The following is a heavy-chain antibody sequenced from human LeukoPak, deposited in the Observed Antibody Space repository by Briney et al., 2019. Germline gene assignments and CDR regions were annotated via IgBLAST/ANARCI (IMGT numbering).Heavy chain of an antibody. D-gene: IGHD5-12*01. CDR1: GGTFNSYA. Sequence: ASVKVSCKASGGTFNSYAISWVRQAPGQGLEWMGGIIPIFGTANYEQKFQGRVTITADDLTSTAYMELNSLRSEDTAMYYCAREPRYSDYDRVLDYWGQGTLVTVSS. CDR2: IIPIFGTA. J-gene: IGHJ4*02. V-gene: IGHV1-69*13. CDR3: AREPRYSDYDRVLDY.